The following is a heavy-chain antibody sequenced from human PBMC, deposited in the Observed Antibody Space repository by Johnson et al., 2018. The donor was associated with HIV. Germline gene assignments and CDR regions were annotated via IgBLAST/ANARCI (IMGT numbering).Heavy chain of an antibody. CDR3: ASLSDAAFDF. V-gene: IGHV3-33*01. J-gene: IGHJ3*01. CDR1: GFTFSNYG. CDR2: IWYDGSNK. Sequence: VQLVESGGGVVQPGRSLRLSCAASGFTFSNYGMHWVRQTPGKGLEWVAVIWYDGSNKYYADSVKGRFTISRDNSENTLYLQMNSLKAEDTAVYYCASLSDAAFDFWGQGTMVSVSS.